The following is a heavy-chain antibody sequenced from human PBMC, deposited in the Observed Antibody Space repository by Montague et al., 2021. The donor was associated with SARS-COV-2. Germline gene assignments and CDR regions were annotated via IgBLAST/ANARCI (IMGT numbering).Heavy chain of an antibody. CDR3: VREGGSMTLDY. D-gene: IGHD1-26*01. J-gene: IGHJ4*02. CDR1: GASISNPTYS. CDR2: MFTSGST. V-gene: IGHV4-61*02. Sequence: TLSFTCTVSGASISNPTYSWGWIRQPAGKELEWIGRMFTSGSTTYNPSLKSRVTISVDTSKNQFSLRLNSVTAADTAVYYCVREGGSMTLDYWGQGILVTVSS.